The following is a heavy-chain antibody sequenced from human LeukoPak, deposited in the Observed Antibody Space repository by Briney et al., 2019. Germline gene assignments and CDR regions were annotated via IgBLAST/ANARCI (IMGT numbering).Heavy chain of an antibody. V-gene: IGHV3-23*01. Sequence: GGSLRLSCAASGFTFSSHGMSWVRQAPGKGLEWVSAISGSGGRIYYADSVKGRFTISRDNSKNTLYLQMNSLRADDTAVYYCAKDFSPGSGGYYYDLPPDAFDIWGQGTMVTVSS. D-gene: IGHD3-22*01. CDR1: GFTFSSHG. CDR3: AKDFSPGSGGYYYDLPPDAFDI. J-gene: IGHJ3*02. CDR2: ISGSGGRI.